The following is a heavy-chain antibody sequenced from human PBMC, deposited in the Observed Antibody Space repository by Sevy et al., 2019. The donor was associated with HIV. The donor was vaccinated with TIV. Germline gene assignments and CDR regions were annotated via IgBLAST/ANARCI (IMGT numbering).Heavy chain of an antibody. CDR1: GFTFSSYD. Sequence: GGSLRLSCAASGFTFSSYDMHWVRQAPGKGLEWVAVISYDGRSKHYADSVKGRFTISRDNAKNTLYLQMNSLRADDTAVYYCARDNNGDLFHYWGQGTLVTVSS. J-gene: IGHJ4*02. CDR3: ARDNNGDLFHY. V-gene: IGHV3-30*03. CDR2: ISYDGRSK. D-gene: IGHD2-8*01.